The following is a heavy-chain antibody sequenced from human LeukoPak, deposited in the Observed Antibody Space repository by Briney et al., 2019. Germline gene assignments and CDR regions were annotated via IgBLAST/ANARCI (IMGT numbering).Heavy chain of an antibody. Sequence: GGSLKLSCVASGFSFRTYTMNWVRQTPGQGLEWVSSVNPSHHYTYYADSVKGRFTISRDNSKNTLYLQMSSLRAEDTAVYYCARDSGSSWYALSHHWFDPWGQGTLVTVSS. CDR2: VNPSHHYT. V-gene: IGHV3-21*01. CDR1: GFSFRTYT. CDR3: ARDSGSSWYALSHHWFDP. J-gene: IGHJ5*02. D-gene: IGHD6-13*01.